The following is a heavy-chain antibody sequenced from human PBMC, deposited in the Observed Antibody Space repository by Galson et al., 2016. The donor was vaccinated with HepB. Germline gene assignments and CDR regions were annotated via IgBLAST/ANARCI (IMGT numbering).Heavy chain of an antibody. CDR2: ISSRGGSAI. CDR3: ARDLPDDSVEYFDVFDL. V-gene: IGHV3-11*01. J-gene: IGHJ3*01. CDR1: GFAFSESY. D-gene: IGHD4-17*01. Sequence: SLRLSCAASGFAFSESYMTWIRQAPGKGLEWSSSISSRGGSAIHYADSVKGRFTISRDNAKNSLFLQMNSLRAEDTAVYYCARDLPDDSVEYFDVFDLWGQGTMVTVSS.